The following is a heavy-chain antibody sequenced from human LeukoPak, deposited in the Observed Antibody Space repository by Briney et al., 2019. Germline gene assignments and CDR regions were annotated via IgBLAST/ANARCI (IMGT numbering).Heavy chain of an antibody. J-gene: IGHJ4*02. CDR3: AREGGAISGQTYYFDY. CDR1: GGSISSSSYY. D-gene: IGHD3-10*01. Sequence: SETLSLTCTVSGGSISSSSYYWGWIRQPPGKGLEWIGSIYYSGSTYYNPSLKSRVTISVDTSKNQFSLKLSSVTAADTAVYYCAREGGAISGQTYYFDYWGQGTLVTVSS. CDR2: IYYSGST. V-gene: IGHV4-39*02.